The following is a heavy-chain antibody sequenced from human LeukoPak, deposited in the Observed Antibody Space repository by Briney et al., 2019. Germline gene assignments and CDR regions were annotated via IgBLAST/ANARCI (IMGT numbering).Heavy chain of an antibody. D-gene: IGHD5-24*01. V-gene: IGHV3-49*04. CDR3: TRWMATLGNYYYYYYMDV. CDR1: GFTFGDYE. J-gene: IGHJ6*03. Sequence: PGGSLRLSCTASGFTFGDYEMSWVRQAPGKGLEWVGFIRSKVYGGTTEYAASVKGRFTISRDDSKSIAYLQMNSLKTEDTAVYYCTRWMATLGNYYYYYYMDVWGKGTTVTISS. CDR2: IRSKVYGGTT.